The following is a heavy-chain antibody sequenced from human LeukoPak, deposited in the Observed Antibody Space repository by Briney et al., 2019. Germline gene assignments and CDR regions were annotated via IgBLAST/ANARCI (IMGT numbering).Heavy chain of an antibody. J-gene: IGHJ3*02. Sequence: PSETLSLTCTVSGSSISSYYWSWIRQPPGKGLEWIGYIYYSGSTNYNPSLKSRVTISVDTSKNQFSLKLSSVTAADTAVYYCARDRYYYDSSGYPLHAFDIWGQGTMVTVSS. D-gene: IGHD3-22*01. CDR3: ARDRYYYDSSGYPLHAFDI. CDR1: GSSISSYY. CDR2: IYYSGST. V-gene: IGHV4-59*01.